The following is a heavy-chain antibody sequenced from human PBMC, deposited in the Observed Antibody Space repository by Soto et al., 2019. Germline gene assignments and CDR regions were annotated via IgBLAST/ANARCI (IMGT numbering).Heavy chain of an antibody. Sequence: QVQLVESGGGVVQPGRSLRLSCAASGFTFSSYGMHWVRQAPGKGLEWVAVISYDGSNKYYADSVKGRFTISRDNSKNTLYLQMNSLRAEDTAVYYCAKDKVRVLLWFGKSSCFDYWGQGTLVTVSS. D-gene: IGHD3-10*01. CDR1: GFTFSSYG. J-gene: IGHJ4*02. V-gene: IGHV3-30*18. CDR2: ISYDGSNK. CDR3: AKDKVRVLLWFGKSSCFDY.